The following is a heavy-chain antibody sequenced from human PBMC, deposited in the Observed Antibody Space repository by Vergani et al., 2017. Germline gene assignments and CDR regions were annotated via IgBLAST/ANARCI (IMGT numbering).Heavy chain of an antibody. Sequence: QLQLQESGPGLVKPSETLSLTCTVSGGSISSSGYYWGWIRQPPGKGLEWIGSIYYSGSTYYNPSLKSRVTISVDTSKNQFSLKLSSVTAADTAVYYCARQVGITGPTGYNWFDPWGQGTLVTVSS. J-gene: IGHJ5*02. CDR3: ARQVGITGPTGYNWFDP. CDR1: GGSISSSGYY. V-gene: IGHV4-39*01. D-gene: IGHD1/OR15-1a*01. CDR2: IYYSGST.